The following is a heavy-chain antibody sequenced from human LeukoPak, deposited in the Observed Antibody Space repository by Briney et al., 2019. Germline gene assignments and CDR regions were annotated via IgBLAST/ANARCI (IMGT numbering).Heavy chain of an antibody. V-gene: IGHV3-7*01. CDR1: GFTFSNYW. D-gene: IGHD3-16*01. J-gene: IGHJ6*02. CDR3: ARLGGHGYYYDGMDV. CDR2: IEQVGGRK. Sequence: GGSLRLSCSASGFTFSNYWMNWVRQAPGKGLGWVANIEQVGGRKYYVDSVKGRFTISRDNAKNSLYLQLNSLRAEDTAVYYCARLGGHGYYYDGMDVWGQGTSVTVSS.